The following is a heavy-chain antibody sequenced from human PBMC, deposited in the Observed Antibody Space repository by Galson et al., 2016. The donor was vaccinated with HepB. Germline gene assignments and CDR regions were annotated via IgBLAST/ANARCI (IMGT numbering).Heavy chain of an antibody. D-gene: IGHD3-10*01. CDR3: ARDFWSGELTDALDI. V-gene: IGHV3-30-3*01. CDR2: ISSDGDNT. Sequence: SLRLSCAASGFFFSAYTLHWVRQAPGGGLEWVTAISSDGDNTYYADSVKGRFTISRDNSKNTLYLQIDSLRLGDTAIYFCARDFWSGELTDALDIWGQGTMVTVSS. J-gene: IGHJ3*02. CDR1: GFFFSAYT.